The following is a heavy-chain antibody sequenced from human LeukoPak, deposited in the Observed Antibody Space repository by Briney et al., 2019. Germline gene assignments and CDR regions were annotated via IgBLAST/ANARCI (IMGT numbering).Heavy chain of an antibody. Sequence: GGSLRLSCAASGFTFRSYGMHWVRQAPGKGLEWVAVIWYDGSNKYYADSVKGRFTISRDNSENTLYFQMNSLRAEDTALYYCASDGIAVDRGIGYFDYWGQGTLVTVSS. CDR1: GFTFRSYG. CDR3: ASDGIAVDRGIGYFDY. D-gene: IGHD6-13*01. V-gene: IGHV3-33*01. J-gene: IGHJ4*02. CDR2: IWYDGSNK.